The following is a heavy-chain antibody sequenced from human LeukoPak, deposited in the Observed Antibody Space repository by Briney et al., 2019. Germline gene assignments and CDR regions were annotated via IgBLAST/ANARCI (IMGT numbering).Heavy chain of an antibody. CDR1: GGSISSSSYY. J-gene: IGHJ3*02. CDR3: ARHGPRDEYYYDSSGSYAFDI. CDR2: IYYSGST. V-gene: IGHV4-39*01. D-gene: IGHD3-22*01. Sequence: PSETLSLTCTVSGGSISSSSYYWGWIRQPPGKGLEWIGSIYYSGSTYYNPSLKSRVTISVDTSKNQFSLKLSSVTAADTAVYYCARHGPRDEYYYDSSGSYAFDIWGQGTMVTVSS.